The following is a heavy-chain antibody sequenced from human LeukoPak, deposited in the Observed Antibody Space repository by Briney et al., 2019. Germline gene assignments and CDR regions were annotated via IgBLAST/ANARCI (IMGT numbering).Heavy chain of an antibody. CDR2: IRSKAYGGTT. V-gene: IGHV3-49*04. D-gene: IGHD3-3*01. J-gene: IGHJ4*02. CDR1: GFTFGDYS. CDR3: ARDQVYYDFWSAY. Sequence: GGSLRLSCTGSGFTFGDYSMNWVRQAPGKGLERVAFIRSKAYGGTTEYAASVKGRFTFSRDDSRSVAYLQMNNLRTEDTAVYYCARDQVYYDFWSAYWGQGTLVTVSS.